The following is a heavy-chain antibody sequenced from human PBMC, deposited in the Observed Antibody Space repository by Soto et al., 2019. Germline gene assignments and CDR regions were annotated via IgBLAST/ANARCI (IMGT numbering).Heavy chain of an antibody. CDR2: ISTYTGNT. D-gene: IGHD3-10*01. J-gene: IGHJ6*02. CDR3: ARGYYYGSGRPTPGGMDV. V-gene: IGHV1-18*01. CDR1: GYTFTNYD. Sequence: QVHLVQSGAEVKKPGASVKVSCKASGYTFTNYDINWVRQAPGQGLEWMGWISTYTGNTNYAQKLQGRVTMPTDTXTXTDXMELRSLRSDDTAVYYCARGYYYGSGRPTPGGMDVWGQGTTVTVSS.